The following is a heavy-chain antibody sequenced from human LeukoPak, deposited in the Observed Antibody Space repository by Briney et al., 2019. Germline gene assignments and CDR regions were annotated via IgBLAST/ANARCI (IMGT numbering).Heavy chain of an antibody. V-gene: IGHV3-23*01. CDR3: AKGPTSFGVVIYFDY. J-gene: IGHJ4*02. CDR2: ISGSGGST. D-gene: IGHD3-3*01. Sequence: AGGSLRLSCAASGFTFSSYAMSWVRQAPGKGLEWVSAISGSGGSTYYADSVKGRFTISRDNSKNTLYLQMNSLRAEDTAVYYCAKGPTSFGVVIYFDYWGQGTLVTVSS. CDR1: GFTFSSYA.